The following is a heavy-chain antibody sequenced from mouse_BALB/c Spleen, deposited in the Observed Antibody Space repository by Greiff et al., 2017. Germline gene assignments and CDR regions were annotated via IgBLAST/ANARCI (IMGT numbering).Heavy chain of an antibody. CDR1: EYEFPSHD. V-gene: IGHV5-2*01. CDR3: ARHDGGNYAVVAMDY. Sequence: VQLKESGGGLVQPGESLKLSCESNEYEFPSHDMSWVRKTPEKRLELVAAINSDGGSTYYPDTMERRFIISRDNTKKTLYLQMSSLRSEDTALYYCARHDGGNYAVVAMDYWGQGTSVTVSS. D-gene: IGHD2-1*01. J-gene: IGHJ4*01. CDR2: INSDGGST.